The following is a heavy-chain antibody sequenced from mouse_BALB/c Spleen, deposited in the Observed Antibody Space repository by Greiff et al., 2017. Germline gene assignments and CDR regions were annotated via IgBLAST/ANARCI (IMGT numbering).Heavy chain of an antibody. D-gene: IGHD2-1*01. Sequence: EVMLVESGGGLVQPGGSLKLSCAASGFTFSSYGMSWVRQTPDKRLELVATINSNGGSTYYPDSVKGRFTISRDNAKNTLYLQMSSLKSEDTAMYYCARGDGNYDYWGQGTTLTVSS. J-gene: IGHJ2*01. CDR1: GFTFSSYG. CDR2: INSNGGST. CDR3: ARGDGNYDY. V-gene: IGHV5-6-3*01.